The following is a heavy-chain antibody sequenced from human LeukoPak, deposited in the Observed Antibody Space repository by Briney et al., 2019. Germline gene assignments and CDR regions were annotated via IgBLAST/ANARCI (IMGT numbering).Heavy chain of an antibody. V-gene: IGHV4-61*03. CDR3: AREGALYYMDV. D-gene: IGHD3-16*01. Sequence: SETLSLTCTVSGGSISSSSYYWGWIRQPPGKGLEWIGYIYYSGSINYNPSLKSRVTISVDTSKNHFSLKLSSVTAADTAVYYCAREGALYYMDVWGKGTTVTVSS. CDR2: IYYSGSI. CDR1: GGSISSSSYY. J-gene: IGHJ6*03.